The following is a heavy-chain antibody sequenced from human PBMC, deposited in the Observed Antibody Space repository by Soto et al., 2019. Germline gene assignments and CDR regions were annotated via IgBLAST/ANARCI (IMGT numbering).Heavy chain of an antibody. CDR3: ASGELWCDEYYYYGMDV. Sequence: QVQLVESGGGVVQPGRSLRLSCAASGFTFSSYGMHWVRQAPGKGLEWVAVIWYDGSNKYYADSVKGRFTISRDNSTNTLYLQMTSLRAEDTAVYDSASGELWCDEYYYYGMDVWGQGTTVTVSS. V-gene: IGHV3-33*01. CDR1: GFTFSSYG. D-gene: IGHD3-16*01. J-gene: IGHJ6*02. CDR2: IWYDGSNK.